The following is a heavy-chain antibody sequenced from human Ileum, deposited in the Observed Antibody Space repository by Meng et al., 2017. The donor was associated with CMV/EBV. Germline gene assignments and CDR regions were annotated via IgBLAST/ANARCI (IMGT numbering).Heavy chain of an antibody. CDR1: GDSISSNF. CDR2: IYSSGST. CDR3: AREESVGIAVTGTFDY. D-gene: IGHD6-19*01. J-gene: IGHJ4*02. V-gene: IGHV4-4*07. Sequence: QVPLQESGSGLVKPSDTLSLTCTVSGDSISSNFWSWIRQPAGKGLEWIGRIYSSGSTFYNPSLNSRVTMSVDTSKNQFSLSLASVTAADTAIYFCAREESVGIAVTGTFDYWGQGILVTVSS.